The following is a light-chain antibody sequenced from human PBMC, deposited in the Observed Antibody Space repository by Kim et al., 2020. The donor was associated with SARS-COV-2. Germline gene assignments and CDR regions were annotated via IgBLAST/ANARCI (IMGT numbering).Light chain of an antibody. J-gene: IGLJ3*02. V-gene: IGLV1-44*01. Sequence: QRVTISCSGSRSNIGSNTVNWYQQLPRAAPKLLMYDSNQRPSGVPDRFSGSKSGTSASLAISGLQSEDEADYYCAAWDDSLIGWVFGGGTQLTVL. CDR3: AAWDDSLIGWV. CDR2: DSN. CDR1: RSNIGSNT.